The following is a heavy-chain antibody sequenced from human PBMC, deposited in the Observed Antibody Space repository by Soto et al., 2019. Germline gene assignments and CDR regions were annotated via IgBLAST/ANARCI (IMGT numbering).Heavy chain of an antibody. V-gene: IGHV1-8*01. Sequence: ASVKVSCKASGYSFTSLDINWVRQTAGQGLEWMGWMEPSTGRTGYAQKFQGRVTMTRDTSINTAYMELTTLTSDDTAIYYCARARGADFFDYWGQGTPVTVSS. CDR3: ARARGADFFDY. CDR2: MEPSTGRT. D-gene: IGHD1-26*01. J-gene: IGHJ4*02. CDR1: GYSFTSLD.